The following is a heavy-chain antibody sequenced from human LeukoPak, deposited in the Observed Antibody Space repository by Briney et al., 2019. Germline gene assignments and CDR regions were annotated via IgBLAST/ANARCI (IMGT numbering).Heavy chain of an antibody. CDR3: AREVPGDYGDYEGYYYYMDV. CDR2: INWNGGST. D-gene: IGHD4-17*01. V-gene: IGHV3-20*04. CDR1: GFTFDDYG. J-gene: IGHJ6*03. Sequence: GGSLRLSCAASGFTFDDYGMSWVRQAPGKGLEWVSGINWNGGSTGYADSGRGRFTISSDNAKNSLYLQMYSLRAEDTALYYCAREVPGDYGDYEGYYYYMDVWGKGTTVTVSS.